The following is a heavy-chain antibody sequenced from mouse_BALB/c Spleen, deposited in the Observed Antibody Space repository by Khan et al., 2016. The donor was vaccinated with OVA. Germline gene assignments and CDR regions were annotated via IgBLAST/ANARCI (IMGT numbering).Heavy chain of an antibody. CDR1: GHTFTNFG. D-gene: IGHD2-10*01. Sequence: QIQLVQSGPELKKPGETVKISCKASGHTFTNFGMNWVKQAPGKGLKWMGWINTYTGEPTYADDFNGRFAFSLDASSSTAYLQINNLTNEDTATYFCARPPYCSYAMDNWGQGTSVTVSA. J-gene: IGHJ4*01. CDR3: ARPPYCSYAMDN. CDR2: INTYTGEP. V-gene: IGHV9-3-1*01.